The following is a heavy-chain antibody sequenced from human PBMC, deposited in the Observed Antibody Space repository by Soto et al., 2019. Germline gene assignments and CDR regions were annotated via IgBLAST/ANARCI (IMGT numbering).Heavy chain of an antibody. Sequence: ASVKVSCKASGYTFTSYYRHWVRQAPGQGLEWMGIINPSGGSTSYAQKFQGRVTMTRDTSTSTVYMELSSLRSEDTAVYYCAREGGPAYASSPIIRFDYWGQGTLVTVSS. CDR3: AREGGPAYASSPIIRFDY. D-gene: IGHD3-22*01. V-gene: IGHV1-46*01. CDR2: INPSGGST. CDR1: GYTFTSYY. J-gene: IGHJ4*02.